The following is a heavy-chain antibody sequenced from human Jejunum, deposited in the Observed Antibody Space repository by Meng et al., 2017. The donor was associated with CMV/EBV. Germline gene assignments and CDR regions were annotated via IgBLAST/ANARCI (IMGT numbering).Heavy chain of an antibody. D-gene: IGHD3-22*01. J-gene: IGHJ4*02. V-gene: IGHV4-39*01. CDR2: IYYSGST. CDR3: ARSYYDTVGYYFAH. CDR1: GGPITSGNYY. Sequence: SGGPITSGNYYWGWIRQTPGKGLEWIGNIYYSGSTYFNPSLQSRVTISINTSKNQFSLTLNSVTAADTAVYFCARSYYDTVGYYFAHWGQGTLVTVSS.